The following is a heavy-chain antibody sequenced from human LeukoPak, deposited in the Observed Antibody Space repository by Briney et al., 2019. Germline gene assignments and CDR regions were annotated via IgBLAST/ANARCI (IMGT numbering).Heavy chain of an antibody. J-gene: IGHJ3*01. V-gene: IGHV3-33*01. CDR3: ARDRGSEDSFDL. CDR1: GFTFSAYG. D-gene: IGHD6-19*01. Sequence: PGGSLRLSCAASGFTFSAYGMHWVRQAPGKGLEWVAVIWFDGSNQYYVDSVRGRFSISRDNSKNTLYLQMNTLRAEDTGVYYCARDRGSEDSFDLWGQGAMVTVSS. CDR2: IWFDGSNQ.